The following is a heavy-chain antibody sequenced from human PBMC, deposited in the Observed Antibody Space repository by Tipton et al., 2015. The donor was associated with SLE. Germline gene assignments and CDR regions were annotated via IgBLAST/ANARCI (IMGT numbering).Heavy chain of an antibody. D-gene: IGHD2-2*01. J-gene: IGHJ6*03. CDR1: GGTFSSYA. CDR2: IIPIFGTA. V-gene: IGHV1-69*05. CDR3: ARNGLGVPAASYYMDV. Sequence: QSGAEVKKPGSSVKVSCKASGGTFSSYAISWVRQAPGQGLEWMGGIIPIFGTANYAQKFQGRVTITTDESTSTAYMELSSLRSEDTAVYYCARNGLGVPAASYYMDVWGKGTTVTVSS.